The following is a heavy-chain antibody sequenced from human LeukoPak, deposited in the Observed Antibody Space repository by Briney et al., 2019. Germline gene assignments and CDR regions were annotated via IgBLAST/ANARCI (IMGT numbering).Heavy chain of an antibody. D-gene: IGHD2-2*01. CDR2: IYHSGST. Sequence: PSETLSLTCTVSGYSISSGYYWGWIRQPPGKGLEWIGSIYHSGSTYYNPSLKSRVTISVDTSKNQFSLKLSSVTAADTAVYYCARHSYCSSTSCYLYYYYYMDVWGKGTTVTVSS. J-gene: IGHJ6*03. CDR1: GYSISSGYY. CDR3: ARHSYCSSTSCYLYYYYYMDV. V-gene: IGHV4-38-2*02.